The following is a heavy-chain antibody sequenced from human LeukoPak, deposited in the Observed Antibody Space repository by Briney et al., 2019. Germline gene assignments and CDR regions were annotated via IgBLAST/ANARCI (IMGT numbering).Heavy chain of an antibody. CDR1: GYTFTNSG. J-gene: IGHJ4*02. V-gene: IGHV1-18*01. CDR3: AREESIGRYQFLHDY. CDR2: ISPYNENR. Sequence: ASVKVSCKASGYTFTNSGISWVRQAPGQGLEWMGWISPYNENRKYLQKLQGRVTLSTDTSTSTAYMELRSLTSDDTAVYYCAREESIGRYQFLHDYWGQGTLVTVSS. D-gene: IGHD1-26*01.